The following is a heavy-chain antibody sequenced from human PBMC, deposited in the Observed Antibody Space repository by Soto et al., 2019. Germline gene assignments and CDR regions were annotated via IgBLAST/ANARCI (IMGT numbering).Heavy chain of an antibody. CDR2: VYWDDDK. V-gene: IGHV2-5*02. D-gene: IGHD3-10*01. Sequence: QITLKESGPTLVKPTQTLTLTCSFSGFSLSSNGVGVGWIRQPPGKALECLALVYWDDDKRYSPSLKSRLTITQDTSKNQVVITMTNMDPVDTATYYCEHNFRGAGSYTGDRFDSWGQGTLVIVSS. J-gene: IGHJ5*01. CDR3: EHNFRGAGSYTGDRFDS. CDR1: GFSLSSNGVG.